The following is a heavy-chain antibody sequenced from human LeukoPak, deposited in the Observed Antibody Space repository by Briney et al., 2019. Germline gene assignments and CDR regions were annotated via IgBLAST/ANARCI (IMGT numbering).Heavy chain of an antibody. CDR3: AKANWVSNADAVW. CDR2: IRGGSET. V-gene: IGHV3-23*01. J-gene: IGHJ4*02. CDR1: GFSFSNYA. D-gene: IGHD1-1*01. Sequence: GGSLRLSCAASGFSFSNYAMSWVRQAPARGPEWVSSIRGGSETFYADSVKGRFTLSRDDSRNTVYLHLNNLRVEDTAIYYCAKANWVSNADAVWWGQGTQVTVSS.